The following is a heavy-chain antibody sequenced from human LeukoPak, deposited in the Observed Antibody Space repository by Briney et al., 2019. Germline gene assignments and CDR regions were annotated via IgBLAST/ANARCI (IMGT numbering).Heavy chain of an antibody. CDR3: GRPAREGYYDSTGYNFDN. V-gene: IGHV4-39*01. CDR2: IYYNGNT. D-gene: IGHD3-22*01. Sequence: SETLSLTCTVSGGSISTTYYYWGWIRQPPGKGLEWIGNIYYNGNTYYKSSLKSRLTISVDTSKNQFSLKLSSVTAADTAIYYCGRPAREGYYDSTGYNFDNWGQGTLVSVSS. CDR1: GGSISTTYYY. J-gene: IGHJ4*02.